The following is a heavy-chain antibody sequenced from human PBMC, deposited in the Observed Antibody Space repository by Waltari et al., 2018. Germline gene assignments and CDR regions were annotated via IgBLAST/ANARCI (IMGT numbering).Heavy chain of an antibody. CDR2: IKSKTDDGTT. D-gene: IGHD2-8*02. J-gene: IGHJ3*02. CDR1: GFTFSNAW. CDR3: TTDIVLVVYANSDAFDI. V-gene: IGHV3-15*01. Sequence: EVQLVESGGGLVKPGGSLRLSCAASGFTFSNAWMSWVRQAPGKGLEWVGRIKSKTDDGTTDYAAPVKGRFTISRDDSKNTLYLQMNSLKTEDTAVYYCTTDIVLVVYANSDAFDIWGQGTMVTVSS.